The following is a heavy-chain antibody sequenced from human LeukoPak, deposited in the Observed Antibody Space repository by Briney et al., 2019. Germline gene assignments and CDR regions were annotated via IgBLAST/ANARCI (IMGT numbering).Heavy chain of an antibody. CDR1: GGSIISSSSY. J-gene: IGHJ4*02. CDR3: ARFSGYIYGYDY. V-gene: IGHV4-39*01. Sequence: SETLSLTCTVSGGSIISSSSYWGWIRQPPGKGLEWIGTTYNSWRNYYNPSLKSRVTISGDTSKSQFSLKVTSVTAADTAVYYCARFSGYIYGYDYWGQGTLVTVSS. D-gene: IGHD5-18*01. CDR2: TYNSWRN.